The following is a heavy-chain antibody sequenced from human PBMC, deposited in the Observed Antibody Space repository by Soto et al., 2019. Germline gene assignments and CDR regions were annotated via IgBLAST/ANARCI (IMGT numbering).Heavy chain of an antibody. Sequence: GGSLRLSCAASGFTFSSYWMHWVRQAPGKGLVWVSRINSDGSSTSYADSVKGRFTISRDNAKNTLYLQMNSLRAEDTAVYYCARGDYVSYYYYYMDVWGKGTTVTVSS. D-gene: IGHD4-17*01. V-gene: IGHV3-74*01. J-gene: IGHJ6*03. CDR1: GFTFSSYW. CDR2: INSDGSST. CDR3: ARGDYVSYYYYYMDV.